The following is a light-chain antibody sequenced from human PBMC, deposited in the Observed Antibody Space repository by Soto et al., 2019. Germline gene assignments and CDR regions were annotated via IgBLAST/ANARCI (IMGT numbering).Light chain of an antibody. V-gene: IGKV4-1*01. CDR1: QSVLYSSNNKNY. CDR3: QQYSSTPVYT. CDR2: WAS. J-gene: IGKJ2*01. Sequence: DIVMTQSPDSLAVSLGERATINCKSSQSVLYSSNNKNYLAWYQQKPGQPPKLLIYWASTRESGVPDRFSGSGSGTDFTLTISSLQAEDVAVYYCQQYSSTPVYTFGQGTKLEIK.